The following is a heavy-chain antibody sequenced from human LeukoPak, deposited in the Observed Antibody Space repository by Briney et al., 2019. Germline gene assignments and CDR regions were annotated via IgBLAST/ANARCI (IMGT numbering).Heavy chain of an antibody. CDR2: IYLGDSDT. CDR3: ATGSGSYLYYFDY. Sequence: GESLKISCKGSGYSFSTYWIAWVRQMPGKGLEWMGIIYLGDSDTRYSPSFQGQVTISADKSISTAYLQWSSLKASDTAMYYCATGSGSYLYYFDYWGQGTLVTVSS. V-gene: IGHV5-51*01. CDR1: GYSFSTYW. D-gene: IGHD1-26*01. J-gene: IGHJ4*02.